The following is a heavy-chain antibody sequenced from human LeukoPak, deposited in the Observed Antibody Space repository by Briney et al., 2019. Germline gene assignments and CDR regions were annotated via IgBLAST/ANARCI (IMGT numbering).Heavy chain of an antibody. J-gene: IGHJ6*03. CDR3: AKDPWRPSSGPYMDV. CDR1: GFCFSSYA. D-gene: IGHD3-10*01. CDR2: ISGSGDST. Sequence: GGSLRLSCAASGFCFSSYAITWVRQAPGKGLEWVSAISGSGDSTYYSDSVKGRFTISRDNSKNTLYLQMNSLRAEDTAVYYCAKDPWRPSSGPYMDVWGKGTTVTVSS. V-gene: IGHV3-23*01.